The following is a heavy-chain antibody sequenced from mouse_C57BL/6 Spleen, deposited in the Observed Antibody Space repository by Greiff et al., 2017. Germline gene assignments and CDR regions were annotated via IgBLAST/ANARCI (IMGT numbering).Heavy chain of an antibody. CDR2: IDPSDSYT. Sequence: QVQLQQPGAELVMPGASVKLSCKASGYTFTSYWMHWVKQRPGQGLEWIGAIDPSDSYTNYNQKFKGKSKLTVDKSSSTAYMQLSSLTSEDSAVYYCARKGLDYSNFDYWGQGTTLTVSS. V-gene: IGHV1-69*01. CDR3: ARKGLDYSNFDY. CDR1: GYTFTSYW. D-gene: IGHD2-5*01. J-gene: IGHJ2*01.